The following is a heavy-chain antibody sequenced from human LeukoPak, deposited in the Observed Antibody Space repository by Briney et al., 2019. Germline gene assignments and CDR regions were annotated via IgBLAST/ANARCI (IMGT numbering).Heavy chain of an antibody. CDR2: IKQDGSEK. V-gene: IGHV3-7*01. Sequence: GGSLRLSCAASGYTFSSTGMSWVRQAPGKGLEWMANIKQDGSEKYYVDSVKGRFTISRDNAKNSLYLQMNSLRAEDTTVYYCARDSDAFDIWGQGTMVTVSS. J-gene: IGHJ3*02. CDR3: ARDSDAFDI. CDR1: GYTFSSTG.